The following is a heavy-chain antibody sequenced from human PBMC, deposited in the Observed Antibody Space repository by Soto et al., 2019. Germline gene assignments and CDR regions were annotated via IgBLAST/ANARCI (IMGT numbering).Heavy chain of an antibody. J-gene: IGHJ4*02. D-gene: IGHD6-6*01. Sequence: QVQLVESGGGVVQPGRSLRLSCAASGFTFSSYAMHWVRQAPGKGLEWVAVISYDGSNKYYADSVKGRFTISRDNSKNTLYLQMNSLRAEDTAVYYCARVRSSSSGVGDYWGQGTLVTVSS. CDR1: GFTFSSYA. CDR3: ARVRSSSSGVGDY. CDR2: ISYDGSNK. V-gene: IGHV3-30-3*01.